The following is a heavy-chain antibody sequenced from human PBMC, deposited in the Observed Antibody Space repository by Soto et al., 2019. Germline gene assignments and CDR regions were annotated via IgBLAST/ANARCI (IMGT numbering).Heavy chain of an antibody. CDR1: SGSISTNSYL. CDR2: ILYSGDT. J-gene: IGHJ6*02. D-gene: IGHD3-22*01. Sequence: WETLSLTGSVSSGSISTNSYLWGRIRRPPGKGLEWIGAILYSGDTYYSESLKSRVTMSVDTAKNQFSLKLNSVTAADTAVYYCARQGRNTKIVILRHYATDFWGQGTAVTVSS. CDR3: ARQGRNTKIVILRHYATDF. V-gene: IGHV4-39*01.